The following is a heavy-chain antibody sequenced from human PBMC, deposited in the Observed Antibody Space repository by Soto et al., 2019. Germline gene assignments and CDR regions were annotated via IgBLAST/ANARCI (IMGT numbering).Heavy chain of an antibody. CDR1: GFTFSDSY. D-gene: IGHD5-18*01. CDR3: ATVPDTAVVLNQWWLGP. Sequence: QVQLVESGGDLVKPGGSLRLSCAASGFTFSDSYMAWIRQAPGKGLEWVSYISRSGSNIYYADSVKGRFITSRDNVKNSLYLQMNTLRVEDTAVYYCATVPDTAVVLNQWWLGPWGQGTLVTVSS. CDR2: ISRSGSNI. J-gene: IGHJ5*02. V-gene: IGHV3-11*01.